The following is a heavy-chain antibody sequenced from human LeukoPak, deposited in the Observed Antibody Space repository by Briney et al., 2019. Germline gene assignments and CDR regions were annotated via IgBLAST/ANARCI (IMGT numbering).Heavy chain of an antibody. CDR1: GYTFTSYD. J-gene: IGHJ6*02. V-gene: IGHV1-18*01. CDR2: ISAYNGNT. CDR3: AREGDYPGAYFGVVIIPVVGLSYGMDV. Sequence: GASVKVSCKASGYTFTSYDINWVRQATGQGREWMGWISAYNGNTNYTQKLQGRVTMPTDTSTSTAYMELRSLRSDDTAVYYCAREGDYPGAYFGVVIIPVVGLSYGMDVWGQGTTVTVSS. D-gene: IGHD3-3*01.